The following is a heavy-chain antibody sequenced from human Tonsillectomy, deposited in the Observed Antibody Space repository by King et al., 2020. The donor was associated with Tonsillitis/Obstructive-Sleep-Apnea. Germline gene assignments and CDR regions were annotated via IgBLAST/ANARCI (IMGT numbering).Heavy chain of an antibody. V-gene: IGHV3-66*01. CDR1: GFTVSSNY. D-gene: IGHD3-3*01. CDR3: ARATYYDFWSGSVGAFDI. J-gene: IGHJ3*02. CDR2: IYSGGST. Sequence: QLVQSGGGLVQPGGSLRLSCAASGFTVSSNYMSWVRQAPGKGLEWVSVIYSGGSTYYADSVKGRFTISRDNSKNTLYLQMNSLRAEDTAVYYCARATYYDFWSGSVGAFDIWGQGTMVTVSS.